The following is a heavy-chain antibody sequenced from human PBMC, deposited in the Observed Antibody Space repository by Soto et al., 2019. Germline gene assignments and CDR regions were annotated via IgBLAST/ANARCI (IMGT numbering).Heavy chain of an antibody. CDR2: INAGNGNT. Sequence: GAPVKVSCKASGYTFTNYATHWVCQATGQRLEWMGWINAGNGNTKYSQKFQGRVTITRDTSASTAHMELSSLRADDTAVYYCAKRQQLVRYYYGLDVWGQGTTVTVSS. CDR3: AKRQQLVRYYYGLDV. J-gene: IGHJ6*02. D-gene: IGHD6-13*01. V-gene: IGHV1-3*01. CDR1: GYTFTNYA.